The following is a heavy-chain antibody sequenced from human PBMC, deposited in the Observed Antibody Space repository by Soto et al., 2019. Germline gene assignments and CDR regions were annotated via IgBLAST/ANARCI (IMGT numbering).Heavy chain of an antibody. Sequence: SETLSLTCAVSGGSIGGAGYSWSWIRQPPGGGLDWIGYIYESGTILYNPSLKTRLTISLNWSDKQFSLTLNSVTAADTAVYYCARAQFYSGSGNYHTLMSDPWGQGTQVTVSS. CDR1: GGSIGGAGYS. CDR2: IYESGTI. D-gene: IGHD3-10*01. CDR3: ARAQFYSGSGNYHTLMSDP. J-gene: IGHJ5*02. V-gene: IGHV4-30-2*01.